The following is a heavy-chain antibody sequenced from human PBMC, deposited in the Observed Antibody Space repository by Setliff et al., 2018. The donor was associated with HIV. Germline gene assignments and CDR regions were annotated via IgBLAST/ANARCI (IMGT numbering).Heavy chain of an antibody. CDR3: ARATYYPSPWIDP. D-gene: IGHD3-22*01. CDR1: GLDFSNYG. CDR2: IWFDGSQQ. V-gene: IGHV3-33*01. Sequence: HPGGSLRLSCATSGLDFSNYGMHWVRQAPGKGLEWVAIIWFDGSQQYYADSVKGRFTISRDNSKDTLYLQMDSLRAEDTAVYYCARATYYPSPWIDPWGQGTLVTVSS. J-gene: IGHJ5*02.